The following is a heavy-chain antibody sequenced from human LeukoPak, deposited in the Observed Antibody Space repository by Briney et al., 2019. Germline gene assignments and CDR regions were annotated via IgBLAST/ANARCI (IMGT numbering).Heavy chain of an antibody. J-gene: IGHJ6*03. CDR2: IRGGGGVT. D-gene: IGHD6-19*01. Sequence: WGSLPLTCTASGFTFTTYALSWVRQPPGKGLEWVSLIRGGGGVTYSADSMRGRFTISRDNSRNTLYLQMNTLRAEDTAVYYCAKLAGDYYCYYYMDVWGKGTTVTVSS. CDR1: GFTFTTYA. V-gene: IGHV3-23*01. CDR3: AKLAGDYYCYYYMDV.